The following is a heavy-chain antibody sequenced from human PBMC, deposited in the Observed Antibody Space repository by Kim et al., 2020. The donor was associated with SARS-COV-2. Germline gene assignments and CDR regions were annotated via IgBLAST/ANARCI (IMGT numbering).Heavy chain of an antibody. CDR1: GYTFTDYY. D-gene: IGHD7-27*01. J-gene: IGHJ3*01. CDR2: INPSDDST. Sequence: ASVKVSCKASGYTFTDYYIHWVRQAPGLGLDWMGVINPSDDSTAYAQNFQGRVTMTRDTSTSTVYMDLSSLRSEDTAVYYCARWGRCNGFDGWGQGAMVT. CDR3: ARWGRCNGFDG. V-gene: IGHV1-46*01.